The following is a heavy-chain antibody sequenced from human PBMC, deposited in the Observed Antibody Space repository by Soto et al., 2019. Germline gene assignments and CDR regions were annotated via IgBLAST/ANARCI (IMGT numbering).Heavy chain of an antibody. Sequence: ASVKVSCKASGFTFTTYTFHWVRQAPGQRLEWMGWINADNGNTEYSQKFQGRVTMTRDTSANTAYMELSSRRSEDTAVYYCARDRYGSGSDLDYWG. CDR2: INADNGNT. J-gene: IGHJ4*01. CDR1: GFTFTTYT. D-gene: IGHD3-10*01. CDR3: ARDRYGSGSDLDY. V-gene: IGHV1-3*01.